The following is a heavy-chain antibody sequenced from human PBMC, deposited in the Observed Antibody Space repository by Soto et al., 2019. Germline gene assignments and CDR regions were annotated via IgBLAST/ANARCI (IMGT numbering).Heavy chain of an antibody. V-gene: IGHV4-34*01. CDR2: INHSGST. CDR1: GGSFSGYY. J-gene: IGHJ3*02. Sequence: SETLSLTCAVYGGSFSGYYWSWIRQPPGKGLEWIGEINHSGSTNYNPSLKSRVTISVDTSKNQFSLKLSSVTAADTAVYYCASGNDYTWGKYDDTFDIWGQGTMVTVSS. D-gene: IGHD3-16*01. CDR3: ASGNDYTWGKYDDTFDI.